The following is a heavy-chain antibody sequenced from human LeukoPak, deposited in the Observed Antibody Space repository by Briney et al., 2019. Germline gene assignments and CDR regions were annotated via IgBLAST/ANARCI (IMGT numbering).Heavy chain of an antibody. CDR2: IIPIFGTA. J-gene: IGHJ4*02. V-gene: IGHV1-69*01. CDR1: GGTFSSYA. D-gene: IGHD2-2*01. CDR3: ARGGVVDEPLGY. Sequence: SVKVSCKASGGTFSSYAISWVRQAPGQGLEWMGGIIPIFGTANYAQKFQGRVTITADESTSTAYMELSRLRSDDTAVYYCARGGVVDEPLGYWGQGTLVTVSS.